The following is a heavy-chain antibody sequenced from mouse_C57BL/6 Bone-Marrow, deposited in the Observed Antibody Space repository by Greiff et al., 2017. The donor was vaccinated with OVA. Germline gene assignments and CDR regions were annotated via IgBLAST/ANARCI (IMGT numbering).Heavy chain of an antibody. CDR2: IDPENGDT. CDR1: GFNIKDDY. Sequence: EVKLQESGAELVRPGASVKLSCTASGFNIKDDYMHWVKQRPEQGLEWIGWIDPENGDTEYASKFQGKATITADTSSNTAYLQLSSLTSEDTAVYYCTTRAYYSNLWGQGTTLTVSS. D-gene: IGHD2-5*01. J-gene: IGHJ2*01. V-gene: IGHV14-4*01. CDR3: TTRAYYSNL.